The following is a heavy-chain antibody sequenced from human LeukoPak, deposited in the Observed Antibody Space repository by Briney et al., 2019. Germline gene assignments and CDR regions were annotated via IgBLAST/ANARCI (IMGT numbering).Heavy chain of an antibody. D-gene: IGHD2-15*01. J-gene: IGHJ4*02. CDR2: IYYSGGT. CDR1: GGSISSSSYY. Sequence: PSETLSLTCTVSGGSISSSSYYWGWIRQPPGKGLEWIGSIYYSGGTYYNPSLKSRVTISVDTSKNQFSLKLSSVTAADTAVYYCARATRGGSLDYWGQGTLVTVSS. V-gene: IGHV4-39*07. CDR3: ARATRGGSLDY.